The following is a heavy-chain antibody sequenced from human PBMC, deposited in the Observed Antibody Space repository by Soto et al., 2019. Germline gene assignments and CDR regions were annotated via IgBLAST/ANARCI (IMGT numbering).Heavy chain of an antibody. V-gene: IGHV1-58*02. CDR3: AAASSGWYIYYYYYGMDV. CDR1: GFTFTSSA. Sequence: QMQLVQSGPEVKKPGTSVKVSCKASGFTFTSSAMQWVRQARGQRLEWIGWIVVGSGNTNYAQKFQERVTITRDMSTSTAYMELRSLRSEDTAVYYCAAASSGWYIYYYYYGMDVWGQGTTVTVSS. J-gene: IGHJ6*02. D-gene: IGHD6-19*01. CDR2: IVVGSGNT.